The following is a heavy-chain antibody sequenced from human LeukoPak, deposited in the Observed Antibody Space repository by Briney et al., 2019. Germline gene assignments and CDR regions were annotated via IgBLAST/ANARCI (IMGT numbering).Heavy chain of an antibody. CDR3: ARRFGSSGYLDY. CDR1: GYSFTSNT. J-gene: IGHJ4*02. CDR2: INTGNGNT. V-gene: IGHV1-3*04. Sequence: GASVKVSCKTSGYSFTSNTMHWVRQAPGQRLEWMGWINTGNGNTEYSQNFQGRVTITRDTSASTAYMEVSSLRSEDTAVYYCARRFGSSGYLDYWGQGALVTVSS. D-gene: IGHD3-22*01.